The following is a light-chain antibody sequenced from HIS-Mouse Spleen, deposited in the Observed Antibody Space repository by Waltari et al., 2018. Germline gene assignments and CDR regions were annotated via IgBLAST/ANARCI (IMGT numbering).Light chain of an antibody. J-gene: IGLJ2*01. CDR1: SSDVGRYNL. V-gene: IGLV2-23*03. Sequence: QSALTQPASVSGSPGQSITIPCTGTSSDVGRYNLVSWYQQHPGKAPKLMIYEGSKRPSGVSNRFSGSKSGNTASPTISGLQAEDEADYYCCSYAGSSTFEVFGGGTKLTVL. CDR2: EGS. CDR3: CSYAGSSTFEV.